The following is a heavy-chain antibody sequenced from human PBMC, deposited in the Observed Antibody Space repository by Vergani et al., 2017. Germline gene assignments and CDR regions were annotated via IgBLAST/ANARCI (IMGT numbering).Heavy chain of an antibody. D-gene: IGHD6-13*01. V-gene: IGHV1-2*02. CDR1: GYTFTGYY. CDR3: ARDRWHIAAAGTGWFDP. Sequence: QVQLVQSGAEVKKPGASVKVSCKASGYTFTGYYMRWVRQAPGQGLEWMGWINPNSGGTNYAQKFQGRVTMTRDTSISTAYMELSRLRSDDTAVYYCARDRWHIAAAGTGWFDPWGQGTLVTVSS. CDR2: INPNSGGT. J-gene: IGHJ5*02.